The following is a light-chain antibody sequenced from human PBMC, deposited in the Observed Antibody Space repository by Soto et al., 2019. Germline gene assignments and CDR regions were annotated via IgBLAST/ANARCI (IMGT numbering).Light chain of an antibody. Sequence: EIVLTQSPATLSLSPGERATLSCRASQSVSTYLAWYQQKPGQAPRLLIYDASNRATGIPARFRGSGSGTDFTLTISRLEPADFAVYYCQRYGSSRPWTFGQGTKV. V-gene: IGKV3-20*01. CDR1: QSVSTY. CDR2: DAS. CDR3: QRYGSSRPWT. J-gene: IGKJ1*01.